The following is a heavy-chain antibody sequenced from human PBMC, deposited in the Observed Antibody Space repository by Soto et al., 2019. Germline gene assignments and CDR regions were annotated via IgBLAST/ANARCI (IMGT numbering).Heavy chain of an antibody. V-gene: IGHV1-58*01. CDR1: GFTFTSAA. D-gene: IGHD1-20*01. CDR3: AAPNRYTWNLAYYYYGMEV. Sequence: ASVKVSCKASGFTFTSAAVQWVRQARGQRLEWIGWIVVGSGNTNYAQKFQERVTITRDMSTSTAYMELSSLRSEDTAVYYCAAPNRYTWNLAYYYYGMEVWGQGPTVTVSS. J-gene: IGHJ6*02. CDR2: IVVGSGNT.